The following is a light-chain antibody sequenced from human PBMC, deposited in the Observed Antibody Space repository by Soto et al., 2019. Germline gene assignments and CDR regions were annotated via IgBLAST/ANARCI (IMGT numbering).Light chain of an antibody. V-gene: IGKV3-20*01. CDR1: QSVSSSY. CDR2: GAS. CDR3: QQYGSSPSWT. Sequence: IVLTQSPGTLSLSPGERATLSCRAIQSVSSSYLAWYQQKPGQAPRLLIYGASSRATVIPDRFSGSGSGTDFTLTISRLEPEDFAVYYCQQYGSSPSWTFGQGTKVDIK. J-gene: IGKJ1*01.